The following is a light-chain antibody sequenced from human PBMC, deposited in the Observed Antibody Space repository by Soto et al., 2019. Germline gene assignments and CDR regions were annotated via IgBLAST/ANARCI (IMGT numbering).Light chain of an antibody. J-gene: IGKJ1*01. CDR1: QSVSSNY. CDR3: QQYDTSPRA. Sequence: EVMLTQSPGTLSLSPGERATLSCRASQSVSSNYLAWYQQKSGQAPRLLIYGASNRATGIPDRFTGSGSGTDFTLTIRSLEPEDFAVYYWQQYDTSPRAFGQGTKVEFK. V-gene: IGKV3-20*01. CDR2: GAS.